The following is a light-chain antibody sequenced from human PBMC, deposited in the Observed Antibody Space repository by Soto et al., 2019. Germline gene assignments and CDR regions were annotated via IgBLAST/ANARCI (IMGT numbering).Light chain of an antibody. CDR1: QSISSW. CDR3: QQYHSYWT. CDR2: DAS. J-gene: IGKJ1*01. V-gene: IGKV1-5*01. Sequence: DIQMTQSPSTLSASVGDRVTITCRASQSISSWLAWYQQKPGKAPKLLIYDASNVESGVPSRFSGSGSGTDFTLTTSSLQPEDFATYYCQQYHSYWTFGQGTKVDI.